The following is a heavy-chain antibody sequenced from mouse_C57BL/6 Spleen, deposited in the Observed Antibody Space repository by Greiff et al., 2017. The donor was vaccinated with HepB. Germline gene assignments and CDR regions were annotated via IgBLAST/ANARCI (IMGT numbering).Heavy chain of an antibody. J-gene: IGHJ2*01. CDR1: GYTFTSYW. Sequence: QVQLQQPGAELVKPGASVKLSCKASGYTFTSYWMQWVKQRPGQGLEWIGEIDPSDSYTNYNQKFKGKATLTVDTSSSTSYMQLSSLTSEDSAVYYCARKPNFFDYWGQGTTLTVSS. CDR3: ARKPNFFDY. D-gene: IGHD4-1*01. CDR2: IDPSDSYT. V-gene: IGHV1-50*01.